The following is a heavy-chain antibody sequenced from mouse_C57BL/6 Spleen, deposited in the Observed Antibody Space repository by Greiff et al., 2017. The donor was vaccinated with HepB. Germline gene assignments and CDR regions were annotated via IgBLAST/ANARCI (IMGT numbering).Heavy chain of an antibody. CDR2: ISSGSSTI. CDR3: ARRERDGWFAY. V-gene: IGHV5-17*01. J-gene: IGHJ3*01. CDR1: GFTFSDYG. D-gene: IGHD3-3*01. Sequence: VQLQQSGGGLVKPGGSLKLSCAASGFTFSDYGMHWVRQAPEKGLEWVAYISSGSSTIYYADTVKGRFTISRDNAKNTLFLQMTSLRSEDTARYYCARRERDGWFAYWGQGTLVTVSA.